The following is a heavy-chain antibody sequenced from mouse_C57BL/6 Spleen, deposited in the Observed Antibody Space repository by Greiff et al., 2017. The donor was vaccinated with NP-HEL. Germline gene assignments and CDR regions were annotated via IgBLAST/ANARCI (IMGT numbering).Heavy chain of an antibody. CDR2: IDPSDSYT. CDR1: GYTFTSYW. Sequence: QVQLKQPGAELVRPGTSVKLSCKASGYTFTSYWMHWVKQRPGQGLEWIGVIDPSDSYTNYNQKFKGKATLTVDTSSSTAYMQLSSLTSEDSAVYYCARGSSGYDEGDYWGQGTTLTVSS. J-gene: IGHJ2*01. CDR3: ARGSSGYDEGDY. V-gene: IGHV1-59*01. D-gene: IGHD3-2*02.